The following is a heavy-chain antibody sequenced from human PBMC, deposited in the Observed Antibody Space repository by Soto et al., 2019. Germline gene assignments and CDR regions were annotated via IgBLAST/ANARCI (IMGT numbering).Heavy chain of an antibody. J-gene: IGHJ6*02. CDR3: ARSWVTGKGGIDV. Sequence: ASVKVSCKASGYTFTGYYMHWVRQAPGQGLEWMGWINGYTGNTNYAQKFQGRVTMTTDTSTNTAYLDLWTLISDDTAVYYCARSWVTGKGGIDVWGQGTTVSVS. CDR2: INGYTGNT. D-gene: IGHD3-16*01. V-gene: IGHV1-18*04. CDR1: GYTFTGYY.